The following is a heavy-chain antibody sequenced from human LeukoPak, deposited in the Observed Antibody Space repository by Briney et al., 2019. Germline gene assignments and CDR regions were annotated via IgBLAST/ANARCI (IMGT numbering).Heavy chain of an antibody. V-gene: IGHV4-59*01. CDR3: ARGAIVATEFSFDY. J-gene: IGHJ4*02. D-gene: IGHD5-12*01. Sequence: SETLSLACTVSGGSISSCYWSWIRQPPGKGLEWIGYIYYSGSTNYNPSLKSRVTISVDTSKNQFSLKLSSVTAADTAVYYCARGAIVATEFSFDYWGQGTLVTVSS. CDR2: IYYSGST. CDR1: GGSISSCY.